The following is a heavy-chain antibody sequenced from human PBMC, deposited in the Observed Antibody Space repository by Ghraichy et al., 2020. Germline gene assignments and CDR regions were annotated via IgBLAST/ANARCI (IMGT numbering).Heavy chain of an antibody. J-gene: IGHJ5*02. D-gene: IGHD2-2*01. CDR2: IYTSGST. Sequence: SQTLSLTCIVSGGSISSYYWSWIRQPPGKGLEWIGYIYTSGSTNYYPSLKSRVTISVDTSKNQFSLKLSSVTAADTAVYYCVRRVPQSWFDPWGQGTLVTVSS. V-gene: IGHV4-4*09. CDR1: GGSISSYY. CDR3: VRRVPQSWFDP.